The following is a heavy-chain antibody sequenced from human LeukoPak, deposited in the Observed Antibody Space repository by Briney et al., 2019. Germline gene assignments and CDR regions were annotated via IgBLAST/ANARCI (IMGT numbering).Heavy chain of an antibody. J-gene: IGHJ4*02. CDR3: ARVVYGSGSYYRFFDY. V-gene: IGHV3-48*01. CDR2: ITSSSSTR. D-gene: IGHD3-10*01. Sequence: ITSSSSTRYYADSVKGRFTISRDNAKNSLYLQMNSLRAEDTAVYYCARVVYGSGSYYRFFDYWGQGTLVTVSS.